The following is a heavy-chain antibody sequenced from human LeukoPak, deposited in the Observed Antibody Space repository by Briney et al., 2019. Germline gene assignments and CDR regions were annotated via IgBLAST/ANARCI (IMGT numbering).Heavy chain of an antibody. Sequence: GRSLRLSCAASGFTFDDYAMHWVRQAPGKGLEWVSGITWNNNNIGYADSVKGRFTISRDNAKNSLYLQMNSLRAEDTALYYCAKGKEIVVVTAPFDYWGQGTLVTVSS. CDR2: ITWNNNNI. J-gene: IGHJ4*02. CDR3: AKGKEIVVVTAPFDY. V-gene: IGHV3-9*01. CDR1: GFTFDDYA. D-gene: IGHD2-21*02.